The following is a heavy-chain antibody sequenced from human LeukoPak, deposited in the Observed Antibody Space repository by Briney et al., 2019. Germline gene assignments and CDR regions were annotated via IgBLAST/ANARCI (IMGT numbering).Heavy chain of an antibody. Sequence: SQTLSLTCAVSGGSISSGGYSWSWIRQPPGKGLEWIGYIYHSGSTYYNPSLKSRVTISVDRSKNQFPLKLSSVTAADTAVYYCARESFYSSGYYSWGQGTLVTVSS. J-gene: IGHJ4*02. D-gene: IGHD3-22*01. CDR2: IYHSGST. CDR3: ARESFYSSGYYS. V-gene: IGHV4-30-2*01. CDR1: GGSISSGGYS.